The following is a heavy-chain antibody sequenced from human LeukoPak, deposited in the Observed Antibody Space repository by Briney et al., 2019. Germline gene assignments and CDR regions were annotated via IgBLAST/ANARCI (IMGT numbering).Heavy chain of an antibody. V-gene: IGHV3-7*01. CDR2: IKHDGSEK. D-gene: IGHD1-26*01. CDR3: ARESSGSLRVNNYYYMDV. J-gene: IGHJ6*03. Sequence: GGSLRLSCAASGFTFSYYWMSWVRQAPGKGLEWVANIKHDGSEKYYVDSVKGRFTISRDNAKNSLYLQMNSLRAEDTAVYYCARESSGSLRVNNYYYMDVWGKGTTVTVSS. CDR1: GFTFSYYW.